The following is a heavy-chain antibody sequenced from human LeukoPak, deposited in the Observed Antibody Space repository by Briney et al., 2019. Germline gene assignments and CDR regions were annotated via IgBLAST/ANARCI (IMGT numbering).Heavy chain of an antibody. Sequence: GGSLRLSCAASGFTFSDHYMSWIRQAPGKGLEWVSYISRSGSTIYYADSVKGRFTISRDNAKNSLYLQMNSLRAEDTAVYYCARSTPSTNRNYPPLFSFDSWGQGTLVTVSS. V-gene: IGHV3-11*01. J-gene: IGHJ4*02. CDR1: GFTFSDHY. D-gene: IGHD1-7*01. CDR2: ISRSGSTI. CDR3: ARSTPSTNRNYPPLFSFDS.